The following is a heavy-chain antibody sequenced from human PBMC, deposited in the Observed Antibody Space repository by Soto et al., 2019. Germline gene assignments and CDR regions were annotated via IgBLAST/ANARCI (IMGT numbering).Heavy chain of an antibody. CDR3: ARYDSSGYYWPYYYYGMDV. CDR2: ISDSSSYI. CDR1: GFTFSTYS. Sequence: SGGSLRLSCAASGFTFSTYSMNWFRQAPGKGLEWVSSISDSSSYIYYADSVKGRFTISRDNAKNSLYLQMNSLRAEDTAVYYCARYDSSGYYWPYYYYGMDVWGQGTTVTVSS. V-gene: IGHV3-21*01. J-gene: IGHJ6*02. D-gene: IGHD3-22*01.